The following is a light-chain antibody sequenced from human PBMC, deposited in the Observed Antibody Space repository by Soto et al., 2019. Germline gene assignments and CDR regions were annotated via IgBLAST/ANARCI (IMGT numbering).Light chain of an antibody. CDR2: SAT. CDR1: EDIRSR. CDR3: QQANILPPV. Sequence: IEMTQSPSSVSASVGDRATITCRASEDIRSRLAWYPHKPGKAPNLLIYSATTLQSGVPYRFSGSGSGKYFTLTISSLQPEDFATYYCQQANILPPVFGGGTRVEI. J-gene: IGKJ4*01. V-gene: IGKV1-12*01.